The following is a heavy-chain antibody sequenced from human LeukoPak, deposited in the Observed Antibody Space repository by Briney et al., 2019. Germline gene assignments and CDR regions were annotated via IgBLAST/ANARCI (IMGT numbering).Heavy chain of an antibody. D-gene: IGHD5-12*01. CDR2: IYHSGST. Sequence: SETLSLTCTLSGGSISTYYWSWVRQPPGKGLEWIGYIYHSGSTNYNPSLKSRVTITVDTSKNQFSLKLSSVTAADTAVYYCARGGGYASPIGYWGQGALVTVSS. J-gene: IGHJ4*02. V-gene: IGHV4-59*01. CDR3: ARGGGYASPIGY. CDR1: GGSISTYY.